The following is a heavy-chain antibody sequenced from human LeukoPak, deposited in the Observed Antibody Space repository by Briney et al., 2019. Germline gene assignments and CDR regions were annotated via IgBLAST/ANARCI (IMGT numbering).Heavy chain of an antibody. CDR1: GFTFSSYA. Sequence: GGSLRLSRAASGFTFSSYAMHWVRQAPGKGLEYVSAISSNGGSTYYANSVKGRFTISRDNSKNTLYLQMGSLRAEDMAVYYCARSIAGAFDIWGQGTMVIVSS. D-gene: IGHD6-6*01. V-gene: IGHV3-64*01. CDR2: ISSNGGST. CDR3: ARSIAGAFDI. J-gene: IGHJ3*02.